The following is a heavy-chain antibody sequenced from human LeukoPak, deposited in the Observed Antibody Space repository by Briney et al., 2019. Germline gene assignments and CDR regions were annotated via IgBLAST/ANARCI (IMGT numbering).Heavy chain of an antibody. CDR2: ISWKSASI. J-gene: IGHJ6*02. CDR1: GFTFDDYA. Sequence: PGGSLRLSCAASGFTFDDYAMHWVRQAPGKGLEWVSSISWKSASIDYADSVKGRFTISRDNAKNSLYLQMNSLGAEDTALYYCAKDAKAIAPSYGMDVWGQGTTVTVSS. D-gene: IGHD2-15*01. CDR3: AKDAKAIAPSYGMDV. V-gene: IGHV3-9*01.